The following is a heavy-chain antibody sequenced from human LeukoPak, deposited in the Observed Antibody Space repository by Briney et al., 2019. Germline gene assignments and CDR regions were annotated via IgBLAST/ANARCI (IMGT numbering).Heavy chain of an antibody. V-gene: IGHV3-13*01. J-gene: IGHJ4*02. CDR2: IGTAGDT. Sequence: GSLRLSCAVSGYTFSSYDMHWVRQATGKGLEWVSAIGTAGDTYYPGSVKGRFTISRENAKNSLYLQMNSLRAGDTAVYYCARMVRGVLDYWGQGTLVTVSS. CDR1: GYTFSSYD. CDR3: ARMVRGVLDY. D-gene: IGHD3-10*01.